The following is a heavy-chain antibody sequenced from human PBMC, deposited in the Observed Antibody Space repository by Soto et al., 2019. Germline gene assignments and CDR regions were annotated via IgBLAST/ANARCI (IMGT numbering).Heavy chain of an antibody. CDR1: GGSFSGYY. Sequence: QVQLQQWGAGLLKPSETLSLTCAVYGGSFSGYYWSWIRQPPGKGLEWIGEINHSGSTNYNPSLKSRVTISGDTAKNQFPRKRICGTAPDTAVYYCARGGSGKRWLVRATFDYWGQGTPVTVST. J-gene: IGHJ4*02. CDR2: INHSGST. CDR3: ARGGSGKRWLVRATFDY. V-gene: IGHV4-34*01. D-gene: IGHD6-19*01.